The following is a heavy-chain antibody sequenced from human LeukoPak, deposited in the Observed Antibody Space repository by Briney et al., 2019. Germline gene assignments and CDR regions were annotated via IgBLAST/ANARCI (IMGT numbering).Heavy chain of an antibody. D-gene: IGHD3-22*01. CDR3: ARGPYYDSSGYHFDY. J-gene: IGHJ4*02. CDR2: ISSSSSTI. V-gene: IGHV3-48*04. Sequence: HAGGSLRLSCAASGFTFSSYSMNWVRQAPGKGLEWVSYISSSSSTIYHADSVKGRFTVSRDNAKNSLYLQMNSLRAEDTAVYYCARGPYYDSSGYHFDYWGQGTLVTVSS. CDR1: GFTFSSYS.